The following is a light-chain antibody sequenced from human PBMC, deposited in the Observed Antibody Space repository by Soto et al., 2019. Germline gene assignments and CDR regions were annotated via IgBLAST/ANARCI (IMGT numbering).Light chain of an antibody. V-gene: IGKV1-17*03. CDR1: QDINNF. CDR3: LQHKSYPLT. Sequence: DIQMTQSPSAMSAFVGDRVTITCRASQDINNFLAWFQQKPGKVPKRLIYGASSLQSGVPSRFSGSGSGTEFTLTISSLQPEDFATYYCLQHKSYPLTFGGGTKVDIK. CDR2: GAS. J-gene: IGKJ4*01.